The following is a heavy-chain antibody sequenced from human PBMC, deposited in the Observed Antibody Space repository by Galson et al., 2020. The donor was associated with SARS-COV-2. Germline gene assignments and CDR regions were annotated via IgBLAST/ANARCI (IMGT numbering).Heavy chain of an antibody. Sequence: QLGESLKISCAASGFTFSSYGMHWVRQAPGKGLEWVAVLWYDGSNKYYADSVKGRFTISRDNSKNTLYLQMNSLRAEDTAVYYCARDHDILTCYYFDYWGQGTLVTVSS. V-gene: IGHV3-33*01. J-gene: IGHJ4*02. D-gene: IGHD3-9*01. CDR2: LWYDGSNK. CDR1: GFTFSSYG. CDR3: ARDHDILTCYYFDY.